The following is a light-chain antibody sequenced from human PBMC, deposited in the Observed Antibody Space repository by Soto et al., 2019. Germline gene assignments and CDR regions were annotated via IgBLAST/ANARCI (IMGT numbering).Light chain of an antibody. Sequence: QAVVTQEPSFSVSPGGTVTLTCALSSGSDSTNYYPSRYKHNPGQAPRTLIYRTNTRSFAVPGHFSGSILRNKAALTITGAQVDDESDYYCVLYMGSVPVFGGGSEPTVL. V-gene: IGLV8-61*01. J-gene: IGLJ2*01. CDR2: RTN. CDR1: SGSDSTNYY. CDR3: VLYMGSVPV.